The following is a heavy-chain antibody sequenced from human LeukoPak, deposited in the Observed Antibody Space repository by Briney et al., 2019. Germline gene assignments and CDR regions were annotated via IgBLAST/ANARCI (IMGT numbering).Heavy chain of an antibody. D-gene: IGHD2-15*01. CDR1: GFTFSSHG. CDR3: VKDKDSTNWYFDY. CDR2: IRYDGTNK. Sequence: GGSLRLSCAASGFTFSSHGMHWVRQAPGKGLEWVAFIRYDGTNKYYADSVKGRFTISRDNSKNTLYLQMNSLRAEDTAVYYCVKDKDSTNWYFDYWGQGTLVTVSS. V-gene: IGHV3-30*02. J-gene: IGHJ4*02.